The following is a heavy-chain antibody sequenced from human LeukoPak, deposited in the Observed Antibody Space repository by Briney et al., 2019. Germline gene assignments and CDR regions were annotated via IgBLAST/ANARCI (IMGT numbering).Heavy chain of an antibody. J-gene: IGHJ5*02. V-gene: IGHV1-2*02. CDR3: ARDFLAAAVSPGFDP. CDR2: INPNSGGT. CDR1: GYTFTMYG. Sequence: GASVKVSCKASGYTFTMYGITWVRQAPGQGLEWMGWINPNSGGTNYAQKFQGRVTMTRDTSISTAYMELSRLRSDDTAVYYCARDFLAAAVSPGFDPWGQGTLVTVSS. D-gene: IGHD6-13*01.